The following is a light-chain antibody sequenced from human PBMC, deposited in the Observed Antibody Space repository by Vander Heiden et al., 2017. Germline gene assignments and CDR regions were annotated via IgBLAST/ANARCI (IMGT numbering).Light chain of an antibody. J-gene: IGKJ4*01. CDR1: QSVLWTDKRNY. CDR3: QQYYGAPLT. V-gene: IGKV4-1*01. CDR2: WAS. Sequence: DIVMTQSPEYLAVSLGERATLNCKSRQSVLWTDKRNYLTWYQQKPGQPPKVLLYWASARESGVPDRFSGSGSATDFTLTISSLQPEDVATYYCQQYYGAPLTFGGGTRVEI.